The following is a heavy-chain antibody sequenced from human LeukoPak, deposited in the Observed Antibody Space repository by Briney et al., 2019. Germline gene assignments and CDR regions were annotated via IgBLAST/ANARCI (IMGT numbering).Heavy chain of an antibody. Sequence: GASVTVSCTASGYTFTSYDINWVRQATGQGLEWVGWMNPNSGNTGYAQKFQGRVTMTRNTSISTAYMELSSLRSEDTAVYYCARDLHRHIVVVIHSGPIPFYYYGMDVWGQGTTVTVSS. CDR3: ARDLHRHIVVVIHSGPIPFYYYGMDV. J-gene: IGHJ6*02. V-gene: IGHV1-8*01. CDR2: MNPNSGNT. D-gene: IGHD3-22*01. CDR1: GYTFTSYD.